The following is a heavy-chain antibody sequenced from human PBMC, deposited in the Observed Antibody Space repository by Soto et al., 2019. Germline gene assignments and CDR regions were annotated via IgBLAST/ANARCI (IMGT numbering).Heavy chain of an antibody. V-gene: IGHV1-18*01. D-gene: IGHD3-9*01. Sequence: QVQLVQSGAEVKKPGASVQVSCTASGYTFTSYGISWVRQAPGQGLEWMGWINTDNGNTEYAQNLQGRVTMTADTSTSTAYMELRGLRSDDTAVYYWARDWSGFWGQGTMVTVSS. CDR2: INTDNGNT. CDR3: ARDWSGF. CDR1: GYTFTSYG. J-gene: IGHJ3*01.